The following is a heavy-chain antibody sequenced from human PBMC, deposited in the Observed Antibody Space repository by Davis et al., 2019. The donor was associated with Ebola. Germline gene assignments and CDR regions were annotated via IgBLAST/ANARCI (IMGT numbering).Heavy chain of an antibody. CDR2: ISNTGGSI. D-gene: IGHD3-10*01. Sequence: GGSLRLSCAASGFTFSDSYMSWVRQAPGKGLEWVSYISNTGGSIFYADSVKGRFTISRDNAKNSLYLQMTSLRADDTALYYCAARITMVGGVIYDYWGQGTLVTVSA. V-gene: IGHV3-11*01. CDR1: GFTFSDSY. CDR3: AARITMVGGVIYDY. J-gene: IGHJ4*02.